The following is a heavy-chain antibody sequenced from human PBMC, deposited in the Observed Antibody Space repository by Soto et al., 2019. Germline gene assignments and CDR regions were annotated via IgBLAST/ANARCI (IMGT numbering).Heavy chain of an antibody. Sequence: GESLTISCGCSGYIFTDYWIGWVRQMPGKGLEWMGIVNPDDSTTTYSQSFQGQVIISADKSVRSAYLQWSSLKDSDTATYYCVRRFCSGTSCRFNWFDPWGQGTLVTVSS. CDR1: GYIFTDYW. CDR3: VRRFCSGTSCRFNWFDP. J-gene: IGHJ5*02. D-gene: IGHD2-2*01. V-gene: IGHV5-51*01. CDR2: VNPDDSTT.